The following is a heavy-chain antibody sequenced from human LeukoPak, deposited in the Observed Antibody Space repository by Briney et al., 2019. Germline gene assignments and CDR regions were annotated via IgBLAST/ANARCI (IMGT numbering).Heavy chain of an antibody. J-gene: IGHJ6*04. CDR1: GFTFSSYW. Sequence: GGSLRLSCAASGFTFSSYWMSWVRQAPGKGLEWVAYIKQDGSEKYYVDSVKGRFTISRDNAKNSLYLQMNSLRAEDTAVYYCARRLGDYYYYGMDVWGKGTTVTVSS. CDR3: ARRLGDYYYYGMDV. CDR2: IKQDGSEK. D-gene: IGHD4-11*01. V-gene: IGHV3-7*03.